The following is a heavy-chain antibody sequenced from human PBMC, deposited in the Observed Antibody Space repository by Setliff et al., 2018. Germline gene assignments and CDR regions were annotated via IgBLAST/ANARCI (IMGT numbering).Heavy chain of an antibody. V-gene: IGHV1-46*01. D-gene: IGHD6-13*01. CDR2: IHTGGGSA. J-gene: IGHJ4*02. CDR1: GFTFRNYA. Sequence: GASVKVSCKASGFTFRNYAINWVRQAPGQGLEWMGIIHTGGGSASDAPKFQGRVTMTSDTSTNTIYMEVNIVRPDDTAIYYCARGGMAAAGRKGVFEYWGQGTLVTVSS. CDR3: ARGGMAAAGRKGVFEY.